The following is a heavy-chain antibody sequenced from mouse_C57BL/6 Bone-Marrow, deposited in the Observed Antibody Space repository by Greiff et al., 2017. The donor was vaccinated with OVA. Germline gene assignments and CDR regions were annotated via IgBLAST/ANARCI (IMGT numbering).Heavy chain of an antibody. CDR2: INPSSGYT. V-gene: IGHV1-7*01. CDR3: ARSGWAWFAY. J-gene: IGHJ3*01. D-gene: IGHD3-1*01. Sequence: QVQLQQSGAELAKPGASVKLSCKASGYTFTSYWMHWVKQRPGQGLEWIGYINPSSGYTKYNQKFKDKATLTADKSSNTAYMQLSSLTYEDSAVYYCARSGWAWFAYWGQGTLVTVSA. CDR1: GYTFTSYW.